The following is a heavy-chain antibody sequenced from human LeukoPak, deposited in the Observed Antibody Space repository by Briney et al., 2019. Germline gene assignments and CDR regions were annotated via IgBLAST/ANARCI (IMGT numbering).Heavy chain of an antibody. J-gene: IGHJ6*02. V-gene: IGHV3-21*04. Sequence: PGGSLRLSCAASGFTFSSYSMNWVRQAPGKGLEWVSSISSSSSSYIYYADSVKGRFTISRDNAKNSLHLQMNSLRAEDTAVYYCAKAPMIVVVPYYYGMDVWGQGTTVTVSS. D-gene: IGHD3-22*01. CDR3: AKAPMIVVVPYYYGMDV. CDR1: GFTFSSYS. CDR2: ISSSSSSYI.